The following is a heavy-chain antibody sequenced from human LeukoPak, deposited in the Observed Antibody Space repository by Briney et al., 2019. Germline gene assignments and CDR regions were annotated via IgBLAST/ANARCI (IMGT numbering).Heavy chain of an antibody. CDR2: ISSSSSYI. D-gene: IGHD3-10*01. V-gene: IGHV3-21*01. CDR3: ARGQGVRGVTTFDP. J-gene: IGHJ5*02. Sequence: GGSLRLSCAASGFTFSSYAMSWVRQAPGKGLEWVSSISSSSSYIYYAGSVKGRFTISRDNAKNSLCLQMNSLRAEDTAVYYCARGQGVRGVTTFDPWGQGTLVTVSS. CDR1: GFTFSSYA.